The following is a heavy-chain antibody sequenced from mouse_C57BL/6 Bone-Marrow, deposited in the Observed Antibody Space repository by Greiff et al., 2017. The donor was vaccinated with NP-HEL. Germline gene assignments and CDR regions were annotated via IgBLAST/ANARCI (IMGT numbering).Heavy chain of an antibody. Sequence: EVKLVESGGGLVKPGGSLKLSCAASGFTFSDYGMHWVRQAPEKGLEWVAYISSGSSTIYDADTVKGRFTISRDNAKNTLVLQMTSLRSEDTAMYYCARSIYYDYDWFAYWGQGTLVTVSA. V-gene: IGHV5-17*01. CDR3: ARSIYYDYDWFAY. J-gene: IGHJ3*01. CDR1: GFTFSDYG. D-gene: IGHD2-4*01. CDR2: ISSGSSTI.